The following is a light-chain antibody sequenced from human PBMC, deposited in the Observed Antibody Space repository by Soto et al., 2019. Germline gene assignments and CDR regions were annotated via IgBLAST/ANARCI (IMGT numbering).Light chain of an antibody. Sequence: EIVLTQSPGTLSLYPGERATLSCRASQSVSSSFLAWYQQKPGQAPRLLIHGASSRATGIPDRFSGSGSGTDFTLTISRLEPEDFAVYYCQQFGGSPPYTFGQGTKVDIK. CDR3: QQFGGSPPYT. J-gene: IGKJ2*01. V-gene: IGKV3-20*01. CDR2: GAS. CDR1: QSVSSSF.